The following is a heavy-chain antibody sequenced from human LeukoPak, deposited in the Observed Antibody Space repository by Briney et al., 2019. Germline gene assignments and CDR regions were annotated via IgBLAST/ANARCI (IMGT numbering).Heavy chain of an antibody. CDR2: IYYSGST. J-gene: IGHJ3*02. Sequence: SETLSLTCTVSGGSISSYYWSWIRQPPGKGLEWIGYIYYSGSTNYNPSLKSRVTISVDTSKNQFSLKLSSVTAADTAVYYCARHILSMVRGGDAFDIWGQGTMVTVSS. V-gene: IGHV4-59*08. CDR3: ARHILSMVRGGDAFDI. CDR1: GGSISSYY. D-gene: IGHD3-10*01.